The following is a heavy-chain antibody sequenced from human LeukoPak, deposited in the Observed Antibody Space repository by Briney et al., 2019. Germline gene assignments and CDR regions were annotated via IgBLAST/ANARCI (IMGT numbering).Heavy chain of an antibody. CDR3: AKASSGVVVIPDFDY. D-gene: IGHD3-22*01. V-gene: IGHV3-9*01. J-gene: IGHJ4*02. CDR1: GFTFDDYA. Sequence: GGSLRLSCAASGFTFDDYAMHLVRLAPGKGLEWVSGISWNSGHIGYADSVKGRFTISRDNAKNSLYLQMNSLRPEDTALYYCAKASSGVVVIPDFDYWGQGTLVTVSS. CDR2: ISWNSGHI.